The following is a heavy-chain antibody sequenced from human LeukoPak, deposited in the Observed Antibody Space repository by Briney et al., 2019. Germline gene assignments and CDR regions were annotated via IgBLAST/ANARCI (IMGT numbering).Heavy chain of an antibody. Sequence: SETLSLTCTVSGGALSDFYWGWIRQSPGKGLEYIAYVYYSGTTYYNPSLKVRVSLSVDTSTTQFSLRLNSVTAADTAVYYCASLLDYHYFPSWGQGTLVTVSS. CDR2: VYYSGTT. CDR1: GGALSDFY. D-gene: IGHD3/OR15-3a*01. J-gene: IGHJ4*02. V-gene: IGHV4-59*08. CDR3: ASLLDYHYFPS.